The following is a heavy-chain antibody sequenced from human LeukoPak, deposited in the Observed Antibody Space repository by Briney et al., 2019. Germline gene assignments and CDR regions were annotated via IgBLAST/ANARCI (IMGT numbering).Heavy chain of an antibody. CDR1: GYTFTSYA. J-gene: IGHJ4*02. CDR3: ARALGGSFDFDY. V-gene: IGHV1-3*02. CDR2: SNAGNGNT. D-gene: IGHD1-26*01. Sequence: ASVKVSCKASGYTFTSYAMHWVRQAPGQTLEWMGWSNAGNGNTKYSQEFQGRVTITRDTSASTAYMELSSLRSEDMAVYYCARALGGSFDFDYWGQGTLVTVSS.